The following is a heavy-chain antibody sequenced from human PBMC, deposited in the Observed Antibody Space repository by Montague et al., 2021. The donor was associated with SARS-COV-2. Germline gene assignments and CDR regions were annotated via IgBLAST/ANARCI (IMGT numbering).Heavy chain of an antibody. D-gene: IGHD3-22*01. V-gene: IGHV3-49*04. CDR3: TRDPGYSSGGL. CDR1: GFTFRDYA. Sequence: SLRLSCAGSGFTFRDYALTWVRQAPGKGLEWVGFIRSKAYGWTXXXVXXVKGRFTISRDDSKSIAYLQMDRLKTEDTAVYYCTRDPGYSSGGLWGQGTMVTVSS. CDR2: IRSKAYGWTX. J-gene: IGHJ3*01.